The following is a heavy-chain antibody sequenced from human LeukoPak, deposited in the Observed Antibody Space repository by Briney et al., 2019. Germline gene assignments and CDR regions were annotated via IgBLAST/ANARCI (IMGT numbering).Heavy chain of an antibody. CDR2: IYPGDSDT. Sequence: SGESLKISCKGSGYSFTSYWIGWVRQMPGKGLEWMGIIYPGDSDTRYSPSFQGQVTISADKSISTAYLQWSSLKASDTAMYYCARHAKETYDSSGYVDYWGQRTLVTVSS. D-gene: IGHD3-22*01. CDR3: ARHAKETYDSSGYVDY. V-gene: IGHV5-51*01. CDR1: GYSFTSYW. J-gene: IGHJ4*02.